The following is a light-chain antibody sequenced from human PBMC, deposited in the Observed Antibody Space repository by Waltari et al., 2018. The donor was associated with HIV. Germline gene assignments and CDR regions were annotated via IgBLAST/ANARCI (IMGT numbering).Light chain of an antibody. V-gene: IGLV2-11*01. Sequence: QSALTQSRSVSGSPGQSITISCTGTTNDVGAYNYVSWYQQHPGRAPKLLIFDLIKRPSGFPDRFSVSKSGNTASLTISGLQAEDEADYYCCSSAGKYTFVFGTGTKVTVL. CDR1: TNDVGAYNY. J-gene: IGLJ1*01. CDR2: DLI. CDR3: CSSAGKYTFV.